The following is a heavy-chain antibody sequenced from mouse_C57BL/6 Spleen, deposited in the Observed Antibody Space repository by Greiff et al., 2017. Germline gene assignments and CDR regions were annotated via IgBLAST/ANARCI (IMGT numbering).Heavy chain of an antibody. V-gene: IGHV5-17*01. J-gene: IGHJ1*03. CDR3: ARWGVVATGYFDV. D-gene: IGHD1-1*01. CDR1: GFTFSDYG. Sequence: EVHLVESGGGLVKPGGSLKLSCAASGFTFSDYGMHWVRQAPEKGLEWVAYISSGSSTIYYADTVKGRFTISRDNAKNTLFLQMTSLRSEDTAMYYCARWGVVATGYFDVWGTGTTVTVSS. CDR2: ISSGSSTI.